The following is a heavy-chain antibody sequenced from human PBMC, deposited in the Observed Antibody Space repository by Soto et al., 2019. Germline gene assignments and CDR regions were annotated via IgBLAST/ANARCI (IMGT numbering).Heavy chain of an antibody. CDR1: GITFGDYA. Sequence: PGGSLRLSCTASGITFGDYAMGWFRHAPGKGLEWGGFIRSKSYGGTTEYAAPVKGGFTISRDDSKSIAYLQMNSLKTEDTAVYYCTREGCGYYGSGSYPAWGQGTMVTVSS. CDR3: TREGCGYYGSGSYPA. CDR2: IRSKSYGGTT. J-gene: IGHJ3*01. D-gene: IGHD3-10*01. V-gene: IGHV3-49*03.